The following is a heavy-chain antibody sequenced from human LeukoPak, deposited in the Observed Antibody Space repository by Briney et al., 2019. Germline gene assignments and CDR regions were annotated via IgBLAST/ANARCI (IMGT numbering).Heavy chain of an antibody. Sequence: SETLSLTCTVSGGSISSYYWSWIRQPPGKGLEWIGYIYYSGSTNYNPSLKSRVTISLDTSKNQISLKLSSVTAADTAVYYCARHTTVVPPHYFDYGGQGPLVTVPS. CDR2: IYYSGST. CDR1: GGSISSYY. V-gene: IGHV4-59*08. CDR3: ARHTTVVPPHYFDY. J-gene: IGHJ4*02. D-gene: IGHD4-23*01.